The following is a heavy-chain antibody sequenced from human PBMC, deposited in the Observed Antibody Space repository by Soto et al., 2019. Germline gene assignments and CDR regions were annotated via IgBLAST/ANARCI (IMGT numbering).Heavy chain of an antibody. CDR1: GYSFASYW. Sequence: PGESLKISCKGSGYSFASYWNSWVRQMPGKGLEWMGRIDPSDSYTNYSPSFQGHVTISADKSISTAYLQWSSLKAPDTAMYYCARRARYSTIYCYYGMDVWGQGTTVTVSS. D-gene: IGHD6-13*01. CDR2: IDPSDSYT. V-gene: IGHV5-10-1*01. CDR3: ARRARYSTIYCYYGMDV. J-gene: IGHJ6*02.